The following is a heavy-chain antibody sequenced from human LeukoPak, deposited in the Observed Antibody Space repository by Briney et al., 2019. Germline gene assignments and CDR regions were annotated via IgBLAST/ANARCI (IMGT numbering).Heavy chain of an antibody. CDR3: ARDTQWELLMSNWFDP. CDR2: ISAYNGNT. CDR1: GYTFTSYG. Sequence: ASVTVSCKASGYTFTSYGISWVRQAPGQGLEWMGWISAYNGNTNYAQKFQGRVTITADKSTSTAYMELSSLRSEDTAVYYCARDTQWELLMSNWFDPWGQGTLVTVSS. J-gene: IGHJ5*02. V-gene: IGHV1-18*01. D-gene: IGHD1-26*01.